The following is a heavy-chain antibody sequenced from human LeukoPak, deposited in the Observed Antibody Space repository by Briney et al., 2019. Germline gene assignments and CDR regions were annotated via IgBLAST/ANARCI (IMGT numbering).Heavy chain of an antibody. CDR1: GFTFSSYA. V-gene: IGHV3-23*01. CDR3: AKVVNYYDSSGYYDD. Sequence: GSLRLSCAASGFTFSSYAMSWVRQAPGKGLEWVSAISGSGGSTYYADSVKGRFTISRDNSKNTLYLRMNSLRAEDTAVYYCAKVVNYYDSSGYYDDWGQGTLVTVSS. D-gene: IGHD3-22*01. J-gene: IGHJ4*02. CDR2: ISGSGGST.